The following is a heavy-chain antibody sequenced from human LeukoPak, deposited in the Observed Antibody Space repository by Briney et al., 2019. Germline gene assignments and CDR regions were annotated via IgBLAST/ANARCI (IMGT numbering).Heavy chain of an antibody. V-gene: IGHV1-3*01. CDR2: INSAYSNT. CDR3: ARDSYMAAADTWFDP. D-gene: IGHD6-13*01. CDR1: GYTFTDYT. Sequence: ASVKVSCKASGYTFTDYTIHWVRQAPGQRLEWMGWINSAYSNTKYSQKFQGRVTITSDTSASTVYMEVRSLTSEDTATYYCARDSYMAAADTWFDPWGQGTLVTVSS. J-gene: IGHJ5*02.